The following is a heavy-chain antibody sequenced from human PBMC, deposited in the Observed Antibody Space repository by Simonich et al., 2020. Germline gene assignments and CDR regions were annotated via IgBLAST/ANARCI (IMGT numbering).Heavy chain of an antibody. D-gene: IGHD1-1*01. CDR3: ARRANWNWYFDL. Sequence: QVQLQQWGAGLLKPSETLSLTCAVYGGSFSGYYWSWIRQPPGKGLEWIGGINHSGSTNFNPSLKSRVTIAVDTSKNQFSLKLSSVTAADTAVYYCARRANWNWYFDLWGRGTLVTVSS. CDR2: INHSGST. J-gene: IGHJ2*01. CDR1: GGSFSGYY. V-gene: IGHV4-34*01.